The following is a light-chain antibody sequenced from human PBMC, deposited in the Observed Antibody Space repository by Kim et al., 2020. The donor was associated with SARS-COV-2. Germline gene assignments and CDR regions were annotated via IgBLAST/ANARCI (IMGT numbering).Light chain of an antibody. J-gene: IGKJ5*01. V-gene: IGKV3-11*01. Sequence: EIVLTQSPATLSLSPGERATLSCRASQSVSSYLAWYQQKPGQALRLLIYDASNRATGTPARFSGSGSGTDFTLTISSLEPEDFAVYYCQQHSNWPPITFGQGTRLEIK. CDR3: QQHSNWPPIT. CDR1: QSVSSY. CDR2: DAS.